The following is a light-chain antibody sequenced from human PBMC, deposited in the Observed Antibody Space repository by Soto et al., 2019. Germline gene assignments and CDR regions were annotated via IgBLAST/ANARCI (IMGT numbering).Light chain of an antibody. Sequence: QSALTQPASVSGSPGQSITISCTGTSSDVGAYNYVSWYQQHPGKAPKLMIYEVSNRPSGVSDRFSGSRSGNTASLPISGLQGEEESDYYCISYTSSSTWVFGGGTKLTVL. CDR2: EVS. CDR3: ISYTSSSTWV. V-gene: IGLV2-14*01. CDR1: SSDVGAYNY. J-gene: IGLJ3*02.